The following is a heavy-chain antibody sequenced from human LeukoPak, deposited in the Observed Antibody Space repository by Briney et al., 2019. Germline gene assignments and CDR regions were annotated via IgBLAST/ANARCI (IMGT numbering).Heavy chain of an antibody. Sequence: ETLSLTCTVSGYSINNGYYWGWIRQPPGKGLEWIGSIYHSGSTYYKPSLKSRVTISVDTSKNQFSLKLSSVTAADTAVYYCARAFYSSSWYHKEDFFDYWGQGTPVTVSS. J-gene: IGHJ4*02. CDR2: IYHSGST. D-gene: IGHD6-13*01. CDR1: GYSINNGYY. V-gene: IGHV4-38-2*02. CDR3: ARAFYSSSWYHKEDFFDY.